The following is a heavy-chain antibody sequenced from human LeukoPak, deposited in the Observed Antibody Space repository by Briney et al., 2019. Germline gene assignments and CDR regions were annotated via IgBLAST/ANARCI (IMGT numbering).Heavy chain of an antibody. D-gene: IGHD1-26*01. CDR3: ARSPSGSYPD. CDR1: GGSISSGSYY. CDR2: IYRSGST. J-gene: IGHJ4*02. Sequence: SETLSLTCTVSGGSISSGSYYWSWIRQPAGKRLEWIGHIYRSGSTNYNPSLKSRVTISVDTSKNHFSLRLSSMTAADTATYYCARSPSGSYPDWGQGTLVTVSS. V-gene: IGHV4-61*09.